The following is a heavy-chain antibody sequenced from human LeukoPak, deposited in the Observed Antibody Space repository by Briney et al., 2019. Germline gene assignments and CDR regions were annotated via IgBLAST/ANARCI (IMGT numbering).Heavy chain of an antibody. V-gene: IGHV4-30-4*01. CDR3: AREGVLDYYVSSGIDY. CDR2: IYYSGST. CDR1: GGSISSGDYY. J-gene: IGHJ4*02. D-gene: IGHD3-22*01. Sequence: SQTLSLTCTVSGGSISSGDYYWSWIRQPPGKGLEWIGYIYYSGSTYYIPSLKSRVTISVDTSKNQFSLKLSSVTAADTAVYYCAREGVLDYYVSSGIDYWGQGTLVTVSS.